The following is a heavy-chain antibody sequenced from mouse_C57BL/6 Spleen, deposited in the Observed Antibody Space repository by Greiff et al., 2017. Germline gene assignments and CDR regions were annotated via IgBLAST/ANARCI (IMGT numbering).Heavy chain of an antibody. CDR2: ISSGGSYT. Sequence: EVKLVESGGDLVKPGGSLKLSCAASGFTFSSYGMSWVRQTPDKRLEWVATISSGGSYTYFPDSVKGRFPISRDNAKNALYLQMSSLKSEDTAMYYCARHGTPDFDYWGQGTTLTVS. J-gene: IGHJ2*01. D-gene: IGHD4-1*01. CDR1: GFTFSSYG. CDR3: ARHGTPDFDY. V-gene: IGHV5-6*01.